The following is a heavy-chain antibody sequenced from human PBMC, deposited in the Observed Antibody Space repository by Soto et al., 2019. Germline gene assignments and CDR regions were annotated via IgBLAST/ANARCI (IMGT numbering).Heavy chain of an antibody. CDR1: GFTFSSNW. J-gene: IGHJ4*02. CDR3: ARDHQWPLDY. CDR2: IKQDGSEK. Sequence: GGSLRLSCAASGFTFSSNWMSWVRQAPGKGLEWVANIKQDGSEKYYVDSVKGRFTISRDNAKNSLYLQMNSLRAEDTAVYYCARDHQWPLDYWGQGTLVTVSS. D-gene: IGHD6-19*01. V-gene: IGHV3-7*03.